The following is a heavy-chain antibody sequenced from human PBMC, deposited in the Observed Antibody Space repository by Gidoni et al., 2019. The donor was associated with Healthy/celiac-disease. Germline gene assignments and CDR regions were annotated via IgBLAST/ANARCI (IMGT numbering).Heavy chain of an antibody. V-gene: IGHV3-15*01. CDR1: GFTFSNAW. CDR2: IKSKTDGGTT. D-gene: IGHD3-9*01. J-gene: IGHJ4*02. CDR3: TTDSTRGGGYFDWLLYFDY. Sequence: EVQLVESGGGLVKPGGSLRLSCAASGFTFSNAWMSWVRQAPGKGLEWVVRIKSKTDGGTTDYAAPVKGRFTISRDDSKNTLYLQMNSLKTEDTAVYYCTTDSTRGGGYFDWLLYFDYWGQGTLVTVSS.